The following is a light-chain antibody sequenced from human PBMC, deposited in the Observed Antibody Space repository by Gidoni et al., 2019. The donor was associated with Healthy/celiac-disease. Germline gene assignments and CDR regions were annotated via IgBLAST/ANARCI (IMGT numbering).Light chain of an antibody. V-gene: IGKV3-20*01. J-gene: IGKJ4*01. CDR3: QKYGSSPLT. CDR2: GAS. CDR1: QSVSSSY. Sequence: EIVLTQSSGTLSLSPGERATLSCRASQSVSSSYLAWYQQKPGQAPRRRIYGASSRATGIPDRFSGSGSGTDFTLTISRLEPEDFAVYYCQKYGSSPLTYXGXTKVEI.